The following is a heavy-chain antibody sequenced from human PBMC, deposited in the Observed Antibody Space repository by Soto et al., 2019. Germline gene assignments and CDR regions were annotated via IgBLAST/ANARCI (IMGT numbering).Heavy chain of an antibody. CDR1: GGSISDSY. CDR3: ARGGGYDFRSSQAPPIDV. D-gene: IGHD3-3*01. J-gene: IGHJ6*02. CDR2: LYYTGST. Sequence: SETLSLTCNVSGGSISDSYWSWIRQSPGKRLEWIGYLYYTGSTNYNPALKSRVTISLDTSKNQFSLKVRSVTAADTAVYYCARGGGYDFRSSQAPPIDVWGQGTTVTVSS. V-gene: IGHV4-59*01.